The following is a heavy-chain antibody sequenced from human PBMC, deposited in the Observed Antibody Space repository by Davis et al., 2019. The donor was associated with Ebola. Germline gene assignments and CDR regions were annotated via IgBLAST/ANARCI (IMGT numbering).Heavy chain of an antibody. CDR3: ARSVLRYFDWGGMDV. CDR2: IYPGDSDT. D-gene: IGHD3-9*01. CDR1: GYSFTSYW. Sequence: GESLKISCKGSGYSFTSYWIGWVRQMPGKGLEWMGIIYPGDSDTRYSPSFQGQVTISADKSISTAYLQWSSLKASDTAMYYCARSVLRYFDWGGMDVWGQGTTVTVSS. J-gene: IGHJ6*02. V-gene: IGHV5-51*01.